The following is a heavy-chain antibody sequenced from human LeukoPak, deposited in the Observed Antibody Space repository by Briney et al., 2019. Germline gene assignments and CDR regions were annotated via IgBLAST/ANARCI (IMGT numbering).Heavy chain of an antibody. CDR1: GFTFSSYW. J-gene: IGHJ3*02. CDR3: ARDLTYYYDSSGYYYDAFDI. V-gene: IGHV3-7*04. CDR2: IRQDGSEK. Sequence: PGRSLRLSCAASGFTFSSYWMTWVRQAPGKGLEWVANIRQDGSEKYYVDSVKGRFTISRDNAKNSLYLQMNSLRAEDTAVYYCARDLTYYYDSSGYYYDAFDIWGQGTMVTVSP. D-gene: IGHD3-22*01.